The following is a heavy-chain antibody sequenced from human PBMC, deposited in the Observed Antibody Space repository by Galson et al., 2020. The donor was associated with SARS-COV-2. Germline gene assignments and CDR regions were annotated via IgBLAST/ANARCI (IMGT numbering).Heavy chain of an antibody. CDR2: INHSGST. Sequence: SQASETLSLTCAVYGGSFSGYYWSWIRQPPGKGLEWIGEINHSGSTNYNPSLKSRVTISVDTSKNQFSLKLSSVTAADTAVYYCAEEYYDSSGYDAFDIWGQGTMVTVSS. CDR3: AEEYYDSSGYDAFDI. J-gene: IGHJ3*02. D-gene: IGHD3-22*01. CDR1: GGSFSGYY. V-gene: IGHV4-34*01.